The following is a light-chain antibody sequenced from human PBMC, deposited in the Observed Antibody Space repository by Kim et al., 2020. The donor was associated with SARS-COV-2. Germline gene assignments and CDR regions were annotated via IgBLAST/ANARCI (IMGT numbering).Light chain of an antibody. Sequence: SSELTQDPAVSVALGQTVRITCQGDSLRSYYASWYQQKPGQAPVRVIYGKNNRPSGIPDRFSGSSSGNTASLTITGAQAEDEADYYCNSWDSSGPVFGGGTQLTVL. CDR3: NSWDSSGPV. J-gene: IGLJ3*02. V-gene: IGLV3-19*02. CDR2: GKN. CDR1: SLRSYY.